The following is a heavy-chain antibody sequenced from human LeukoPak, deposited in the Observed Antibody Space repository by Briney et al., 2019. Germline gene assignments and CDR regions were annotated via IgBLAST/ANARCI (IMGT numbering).Heavy chain of an antibody. D-gene: IGHD3-3*01. Sequence: GASVKVSCKASGYTFTDYYMHWVRQAPGQGLEWMGWISPNSGGTNYAQKFQGRVTMTRDTSISTAYMELSRLRSDDTAVYYCARDPGGHDFWNGYYYFDYWGQGTLVTVSS. V-gene: IGHV1-2*02. CDR1: GYTFTDYY. J-gene: IGHJ4*02. CDR2: ISPNSGGT. CDR3: ARDPGGHDFWNGYYYFDY.